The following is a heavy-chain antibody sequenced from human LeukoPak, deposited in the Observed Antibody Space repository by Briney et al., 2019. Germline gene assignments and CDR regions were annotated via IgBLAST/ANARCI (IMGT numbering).Heavy chain of an antibody. Sequence: SGGSLRLSCAASGFTFGSYSMNWVRQAPGKGLEWVSYISSSSSTIYYADSVKGRFTISRDNAKNSLYLQMNSLRAEDTAVYYCARAQYYDILTGSYYFDYWGQGTLVTVSS. CDR2: ISSSSSTI. CDR1: GFTFGSYS. D-gene: IGHD3-9*01. V-gene: IGHV3-48*01. J-gene: IGHJ4*02. CDR3: ARAQYYDILTGSYYFDY.